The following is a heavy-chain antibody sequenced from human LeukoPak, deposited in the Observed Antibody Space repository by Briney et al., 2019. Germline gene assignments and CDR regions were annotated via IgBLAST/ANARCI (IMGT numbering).Heavy chain of an antibody. J-gene: IGHJ5*02. CDR2: IYYSGST. D-gene: IGHD6-13*01. CDR1: GGSISSSSYY. CDR3: ARIIAVAAAPGWFDP. V-gene: IGHV4-39*01. Sequence: SETLSLTCTVSGGSISSSSYYWGWIRQSPGKGLEWIGNIYYSGSTYYNPSLRSRATMSVDTSKNQFSLKLKSVTAADTAVYYCARIIAVAAAPGWFDPWGQGALVTVSS.